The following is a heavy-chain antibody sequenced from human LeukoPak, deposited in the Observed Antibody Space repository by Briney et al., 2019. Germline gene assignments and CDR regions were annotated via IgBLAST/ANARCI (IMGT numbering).Heavy chain of an antibody. V-gene: IGHV4-34*01. CDR2: INHSGST. J-gene: IGHJ6*03. CDR3: ARLRNYDILTGYYSYYYYYMDV. D-gene: IGHD3-9*01. Sequence: PSETLSLTCAVYGGSFSGYYWSWIRQPPGKGLEWIGEINHSGSTNYNPSLKSRVTISVDTSKNQFSLKLSSVTAADTAVYYCARLRNYDILTGYYSYYYYYMDVWGKGTTVTISS. CDR1: GGSFSGYY.